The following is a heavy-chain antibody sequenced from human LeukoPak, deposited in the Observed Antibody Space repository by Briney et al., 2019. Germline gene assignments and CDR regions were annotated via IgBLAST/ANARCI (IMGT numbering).Heavy chain of an antibody. V-gene: IGHV4-39*07. CDR3: ARQREEVVVGRLNAFDI. Sequence: SETLSLTCTVSGGSINTPNYYWGWIRQTPGKGLEWIGNIFYSGGTYYSPSLTSRVTISLDTSRNQFSLKLNSVTAADTAVYYCARQREEVVVGRLNAFDIWGQGTMVTVSS. CDR2: IFYSGGT. J-gene: IGHJ3*02. D-gene: IGHD3-22*01. CDR1: GGSINTPNYY.